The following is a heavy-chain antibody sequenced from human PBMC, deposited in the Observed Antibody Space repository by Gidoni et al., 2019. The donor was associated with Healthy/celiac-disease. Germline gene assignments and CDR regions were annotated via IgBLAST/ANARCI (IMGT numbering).Heavy chain of an antibody. CDR2: ISGSGGST. D-gene: IGHD3-22*01. CDR3: AKGRDTYYYDSSGYSFDY. J-gene: IGHJ4*02. CDR1: GFTFSSSA. V-gene: IGHV3-23*01. Sequence: EVQLLESGGGLVQPGGSLRLSCAASGFTFSSSAMSWVRQAPGKGLEWVSAISGSGGSTYYADSVKGRFTISRDNSKNTLYLQMNSLRAEDTAVYYCAKGRDTYYYDSSGYSFDYWGQGTLVTVSS.